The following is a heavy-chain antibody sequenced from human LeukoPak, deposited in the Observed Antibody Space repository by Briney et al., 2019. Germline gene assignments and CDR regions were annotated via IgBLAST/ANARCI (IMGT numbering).Heavy chain of an antibody. Sequence: SGGSLRLSCAASGFTFSSYSMNWVRQAPGKGLEWVSYISSSSSTLYYADSVKGRFTISRDNAKNSLYLQMNSLRADDTAVYYCARERTTIVSGTTIGAYWGQGTLVTVSS. J-gene: IGHJ4*02. CDR2: ISSSSSTL. CDR1: GFTFSSYS. V-gene: IGHV3-48*04. D-gene: IGHD2/OR15-2a*01. CDR3: ARERTTIVSGTTIGAY.